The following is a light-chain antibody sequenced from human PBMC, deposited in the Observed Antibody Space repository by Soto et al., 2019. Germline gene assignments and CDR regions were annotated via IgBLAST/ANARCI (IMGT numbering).Light chain of an antibody. V-gene: IGKV1-5*03. J-gene: IGKJ1*01. CDR2: KAS. Sequence: DIQLTQSPSPLSASVGDTVTITCRASESVRNWLAWSQQKPGQAPKFLSYKASSLESVVPSRFSGSGSGTEFTLTISSRPPDDFATYYDQHYNNFPWAVGPGTKVDIK. CDR3: QHYNNFPWA. CDR1: ESVRNW.